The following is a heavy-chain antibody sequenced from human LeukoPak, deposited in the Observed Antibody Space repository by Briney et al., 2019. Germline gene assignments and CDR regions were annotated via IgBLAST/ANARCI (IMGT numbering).Heavy chain of an antibody. CDR3: ARDERWIQFNY. J-gene: IGHJ4*02. D-gene: IGHD5-18*01. CDR1: GCTFSSYA. Sequence: GGSLRLSCAASGCTFSSYAMHWVRQAPGKGLEWVAVISHDESHKNYADSVKGRFTISRDNSKNTLYLHMNGLRVEDTAIYYCARDERWIQFNYWGQGTLVTVSS. CDR2: ISHDESHK. V-gene: IGHV3-30*04.